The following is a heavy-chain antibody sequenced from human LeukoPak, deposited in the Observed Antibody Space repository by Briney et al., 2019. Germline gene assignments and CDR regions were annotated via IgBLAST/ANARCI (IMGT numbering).Heavy chain of an antibody. V-gene: IGHV4-39*07. CDR2: IYYSGST. Sequence: PSETLSLTCTVSGGSISSSSYYWGWIRQPPGKGLEWIGSIYYSGSTYYNPSLKSRVTISVDTSKNQFSLKLSSVTAADTAVYYCARDGGGYGYFDYWGQGTLVTVSS. CDR1: GGSISSSSYY. CDR3: ARDGGGYGYFDY. J-gene: IGHJ4*02. D-gene: IGHD3-22*01.